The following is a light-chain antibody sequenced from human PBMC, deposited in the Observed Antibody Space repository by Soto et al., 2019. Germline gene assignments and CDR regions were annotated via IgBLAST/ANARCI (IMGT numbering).Light chain of an antibody. CDR3: SSYTSSSTL. Sequence: QSVLTQPASVSGSPGQSITISCTGTSSDVGTYNLVSWYQHHPGKAPKLMIYEGSKRPSGVSNRFSGSKSGNTASLTISGLQAEDEADYYCSSYTSSSTLFGTGTKVTVL. CDR2: EGS. J-gene: IGLJ1*01. CDR1: SSDVGTYNL. V-gene: IGLV2-14*02.